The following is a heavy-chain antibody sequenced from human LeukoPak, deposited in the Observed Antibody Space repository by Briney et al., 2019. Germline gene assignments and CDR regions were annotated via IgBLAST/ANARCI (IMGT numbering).Heavy chain of an antibody. J-gene: IGHJ6*02. V-gene: IGHV3-48*01. CDR1: GFTFSTYS. CDR2: ISSSSSTI. CDR3: AREKITSDYYYYGMDV. D-gene: IGHD1-14*01. Sequence: GGSLRLSCAASGFTFSTYSMNWVRQAPGEGLEWVSYISSSSSTIYYADSVKGRFTISRDNAKNSLYLQMNSLRAEDTAVYYCAREKITSDYYYYGMDVWGQGTTITVSS.